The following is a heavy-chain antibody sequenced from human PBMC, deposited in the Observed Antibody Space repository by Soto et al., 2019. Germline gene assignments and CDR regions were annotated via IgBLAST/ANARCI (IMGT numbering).Heavy chain of an antibody. CDR1: GGSISSSNW. CDR2: IYHSGST. CDR3: ARMWSGYNSH. V-gene: IGHV4-4*02. J-gene: IGHJ4*02. Sequence: PSETLSLTCAVSGGSISSSNWWSWVRQPPGKGLEWIGEIYHSGSTNYNPSLKSRVTISVDTSKNQFSLILSSVTAADTAVYYCARMWSGYNSHWGQGTLVTVSS. D-gene: IGHD6-25*01.